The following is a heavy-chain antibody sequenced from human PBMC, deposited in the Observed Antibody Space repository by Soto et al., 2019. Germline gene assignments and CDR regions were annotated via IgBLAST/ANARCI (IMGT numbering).Heavy chain of an antibody. CDR2: IYPGDSNT. V-gene: IGHV5-51*01. J-gene: IGHJ4*02. CDR1: GYSFTSYW. D-gene: IGHD3-22*01. CDR3: ASGYYDTTGSYYGDY. Sequence: PGESLKISCKGSGYSFTSYWIGWVRQMPGKGLEWMGIIYPGDSNTRYSPSLQGQVTISVDKSISTAYLQWSSLKATDTAMYYCASGYYDTTGSYYGDYWGQGTPVTVSS.